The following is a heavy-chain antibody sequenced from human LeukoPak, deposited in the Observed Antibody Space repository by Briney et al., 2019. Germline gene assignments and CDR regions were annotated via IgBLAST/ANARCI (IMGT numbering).Heavy chain of an antibody. V-gene: IGHV3-30-3*01. CDR1: GYTFSSYA. CDR3: ARDGTLAAAGTWFDP. Sequence: SCKASGYTFSSYAMHWVRQAPGKGLEWVAVISYDGSNKYYADSVKGRFTISRDNSKNTLYLQMNSLRAEDTAVYYCARDGTLAAAGTWFDPWGQGTLVTVSS. J-gene: IGHJ5*02. CDR2: ISYDGSNK. D-gene: IGHD6-13*01.